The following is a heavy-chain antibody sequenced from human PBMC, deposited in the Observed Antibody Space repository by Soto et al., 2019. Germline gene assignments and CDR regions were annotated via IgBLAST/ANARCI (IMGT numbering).Heavy chain of an antibody. J-gene: IGHJ3*02. Sequence: ASVKASCKSSGYTFTSSYMHWVRQAPGQGLEWMGIINPSGGSTSYPQKFQGRVTMTRDTSTSTVYMELSSLRSEDTAMYYCARYKQLVRAFDIWGQGTMVTVSS. D-gene: IGHD6-6*01. CDR1: GYTFTSSY. CDR2: INPSGGST. CDR3: ARYKQLVRAFDI. V-gene: IGHV1-46*01.